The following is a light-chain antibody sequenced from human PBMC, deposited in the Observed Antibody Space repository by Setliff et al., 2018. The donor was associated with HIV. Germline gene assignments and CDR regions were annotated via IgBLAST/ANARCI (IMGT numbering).Light chain of an antibody. V-gene: IGKV4-1*01. CDR1: QSLLYSSNNKNY. Sequence: DIVMTQSPDSLAVSLGERATINCKSSQSLLYSSNNKNYLAWYQQKPGQPPKLLIYWASTRQSGVPDRFSGSGSGTDFTLTISSLQAEDVAVYYCQQYFNTRTFGQGTK. CDR3: QQYFNTRT. CDR2: WAS. J-gene: IGKJ1*01.